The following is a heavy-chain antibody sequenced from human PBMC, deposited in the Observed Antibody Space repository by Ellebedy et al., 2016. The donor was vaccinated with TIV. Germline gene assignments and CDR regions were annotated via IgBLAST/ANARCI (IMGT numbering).Heavy chain of an antibody. J-gene: IGHJ6*02. D-gene: IGHD6-19*01. CDR1: GYTFTANY. CDR3: ARVRRGSSGMDV. Sequence: ASVKVSCKASGYTFTANYVHWVRQAPGQGLEWMGWINPYSGVTNFAQKFQGRVTMTRETSVHPACLDLSRLEFDDTAVYYCARVRRGSSGMDVWGQGTTVTVS. CDR2: INPYSGVT. V-gene: IGHV1-2*02.